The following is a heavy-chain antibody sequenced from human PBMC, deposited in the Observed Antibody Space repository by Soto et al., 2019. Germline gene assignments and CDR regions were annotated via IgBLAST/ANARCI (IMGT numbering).Heavy chain of an antibody. J-gene: IGHJ4*02. CDR2: ISWNSGSI. CDR1: GFTFDDYA. Sequence: GGSLRLSCAASGFTFDDYAMHWVRQAPGKGLEWVSGISWNSGSIGYADSVKGRFTISRDNAKNSLYLQMNSLRAEDTALYCCAKDYFSRYSSGWGYFDYWGQGTLVTVSS. CDR3: AKDYFSRYSSGWGYFDY. V-gene: IGHV3-9*01. D-gene: IGHD6-19*01.